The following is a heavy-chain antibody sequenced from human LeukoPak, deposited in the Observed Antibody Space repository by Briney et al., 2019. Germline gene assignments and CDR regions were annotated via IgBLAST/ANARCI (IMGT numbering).Heavy chain of an antibody. J-gene: IGHJ4*02. Sequence: ASVKVSCKASGYTFTSYGISWARQAPGQGLEWMGWISAYNGNTNYAQKLQGRVTMTTDTSTSTAYMELRSLRSDDTAVYYCARRDYYDSPNDYWGQGTLVTVSS. V-gene: IGHV1-18*01. CDR2: ISAYNGNT. D-gene: IGHD3-22*01. CDR3: ARRDYYDSPNDY. CDR1: GYTFTSYG.